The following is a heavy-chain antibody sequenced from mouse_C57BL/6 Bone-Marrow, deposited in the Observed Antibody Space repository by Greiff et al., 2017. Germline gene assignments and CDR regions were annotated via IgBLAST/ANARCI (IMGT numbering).Heavy chain of an antibody. J-gene: IGHJ4*01. CDR1: GFNIKNTY. CDR3: ARAVVAEYYAMDY. CDR2: IDPANGTT. D-gene: IGHD1-1*01. Sequence: EVQLQQSVAELVRPGASVKLSCTASGFNIKNTYMHWVKQRPEQGLEWIGRIDPANGTTKYAPKFQGQATITADTASNTAYLQLSSLTSEDTAIYYCARAVVAEYYAMDYWGQGTSVTVSS. V-gene: IGHV14-3*01.